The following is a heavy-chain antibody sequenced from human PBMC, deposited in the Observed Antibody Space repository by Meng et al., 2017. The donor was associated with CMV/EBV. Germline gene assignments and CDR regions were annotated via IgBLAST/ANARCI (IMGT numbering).Heavy chain of an antibody. D-gene: IGHD3-22*01. Sequence: GGSLRLSCAASGFTFSSYWMSWVRQAPGKGLEWVANIKQGGSEKYYVDSVKGRFTISRDNAKNSLYLQMNSLRAEDTAVYYCARDRGTYYYDSSGYYYEGADAFDIWGQGTMVTVSS. CDR1: GFTFSSYW. V-gene: IGHV3-7*01. CDR3: ARDRGTYYYDSSGYYYEGADAFDI. CDR2: IKQGGSEK. J-gene: IGHJ3*02.